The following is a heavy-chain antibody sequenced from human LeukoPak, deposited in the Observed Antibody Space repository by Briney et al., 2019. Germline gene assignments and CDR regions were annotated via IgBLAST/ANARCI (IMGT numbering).Heavy chain of an antibody. J-gene: IGHJ4*02. CDR1: GGTFSSYA. CDR2: IIPIFGTA. Sequence: ASVKVSCKASGGTFSSYAISWVRQAPGQGLEWMGGIIPIFGTANYAQKFQGRVTITADESTSTAYMELSSLRSEDTAVYYCASLGSYGSGSYYDLRLDYWGQGTLVTVSS. V-gene: IGHV1-69*01. D-gene: IGHD3-10*01. CDR3: ASLGSYGSGSYYDLRLDY.